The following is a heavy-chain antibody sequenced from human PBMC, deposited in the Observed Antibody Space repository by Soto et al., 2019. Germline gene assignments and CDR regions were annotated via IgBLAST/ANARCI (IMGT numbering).Heavy chain of an antibody. CDR1: PGSISSSY. CDR3: AREAQDYCFDH. V-gene: IGHV4-59*01. CDR2: VAYSGTT. Sequence: QVQLQESGPGLVKPSETLTLTCTVSPGSISSSYWSWIRQPPGRGLEWIGHVAYSGTTKYNPSLKSRGSISVSTSKRQFSLRLTSVTAADTVVYYCAREAQDYCFDHWGQGILVTVSS. D-gene: IGHD6-6*01. J-gene: IGHJ5*02.